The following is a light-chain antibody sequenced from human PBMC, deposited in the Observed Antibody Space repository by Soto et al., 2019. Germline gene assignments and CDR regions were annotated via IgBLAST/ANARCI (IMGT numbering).Light chain of an antibody. V-gene: IGKV3-20*01. CDR3: QQYGSSPA. Sequence: EIVLTQSPGTLSLSPGERATLSCRARQSVSSGYLAWYQHKPGQAPRLLIYDASSRATGIPDRFSGSGSGTIFTLTIRRLEPENVAVYYCQQYGSSPAFGGGTKVEIK. J-gene: IGKJ4*01. CDR2: DAS. CDR1: QSVSSGY.